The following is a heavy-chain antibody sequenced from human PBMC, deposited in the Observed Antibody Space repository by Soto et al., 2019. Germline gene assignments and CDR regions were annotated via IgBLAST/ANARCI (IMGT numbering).Heavy chain of an antibody. CDR1: GGSISSSSYY. Sequence: SETLSLTCTVSGGSISSSSYYWGWIRQPPGKGLEWIATFYYSGSTYHNPFLNSRVTISADTSKNQFSLKLSSVTATDTAVYYCARHHGTYYDAFDIWGQGTMVTVSS. J-gene: IGHJ3*02. D-gene: IGHD1-1*01. CDR2: FYYSGST. CDR3: ARHHGTYYDAFDI. V-gene: IGHV4-39*01.